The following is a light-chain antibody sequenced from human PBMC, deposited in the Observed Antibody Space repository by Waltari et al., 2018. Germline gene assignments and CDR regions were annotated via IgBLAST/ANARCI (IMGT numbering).Light chain of an antibody. V-gene: IGKV3-20*01. CDR1: QRVGRF. CDR3: QKYVSLPAT. Sequence: EIVLTQSPGTLSLSPGERATLPCRASQRVGRFLAWYQQIPGQAPRLLIYDASSRATGIPDRFSGSGSGTDFSLTISRLEPEDFAVYYCQKYVSLPATFGQGTKVEIK. CDR2: DAS. J-gene: IGKJ1*01.